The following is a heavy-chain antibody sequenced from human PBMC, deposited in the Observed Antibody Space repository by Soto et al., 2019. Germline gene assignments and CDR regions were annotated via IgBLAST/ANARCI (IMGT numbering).Heavy chain of an antibody. Sequence: GGSLRLSCAASGFTFSSYAMSWVRQAPGKGLEWVSAISGSGGSTYYADSVKGRFTISRDNSKNTLYLQMNSLRAEDTAVYYCAKVYGSYAGYYYGMDVWGQGTTVTVSS. CDR2: ISGSGGST. J-gene: IGHJ6*02. CDR1: GFTFSSYA. CDR3: AKVYGSYAGYYYGMDV. D-gene: IGHD1-26*01. V-gene: IGHV3-23*01.